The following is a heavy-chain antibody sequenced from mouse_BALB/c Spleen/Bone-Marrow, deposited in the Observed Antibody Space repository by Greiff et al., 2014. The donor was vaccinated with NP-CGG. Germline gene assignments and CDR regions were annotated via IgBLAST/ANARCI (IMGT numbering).Heavy chain of an antibody. CDR1: GYTFTSYW. J-gene: IGHJ4*01. CDR3: ARSYYGRAMDY. V-gene: IGHV1S41*01. CDR2: IAPGSGST. Sequence: DLVKPGASVKLSCKASGYTFTSYWINWIKQRPGQGLEWIGRIAPGSGSTYYDEMFKGKATLTVDTSSSTAYIQLSSLSSEDSAVYFCARSYYGRAMDYWDRGTSVTVSS. D-gene: IGHD1-1*01.